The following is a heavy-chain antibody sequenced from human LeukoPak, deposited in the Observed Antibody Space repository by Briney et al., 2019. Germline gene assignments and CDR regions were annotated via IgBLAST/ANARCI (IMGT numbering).Heavy chain of an antibody. CDR2: INPSGGST. D-gene: IGHD4-17*01. CDR3: ARDLTTVTPRSRRYFDY. J-gene: IGHJ4*02. V-gene: IGHV1-46*01. CDR1: GYTFTSYY. Sequence: ASVKVSCKASGYTFTSYYMHWVRQAPGQGLEWMGIINPSGGSTSYAQKFQGRVTMTRDTPTSTVYMELSSLRSEDTAVYYCARDLTTVTPRSRRYFDYWGQGTLVTVSS.